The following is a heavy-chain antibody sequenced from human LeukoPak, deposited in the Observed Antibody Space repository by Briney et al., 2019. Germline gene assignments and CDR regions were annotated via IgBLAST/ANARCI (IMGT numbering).Heavy chain of an antibody. V-gene: IGHV4-59*01. Sequence: SETLSLTCTVSGGSISSYYWSWIRQPPGKGLEWIGYIYYSGSTNYNPSLKSRATISVDTSKNQFSLKLSSVTAADTAVYYCARAFYDYVWGSYRHEYFQHWGQGTLVTVSS. CDR2: IYYSGST. J-gene: IGHJ1*01. CDR3: ARAFYDYVWGSYRHEYFQH. D-gene: IGHD3-16*02. CDR1: GGSISSYY.